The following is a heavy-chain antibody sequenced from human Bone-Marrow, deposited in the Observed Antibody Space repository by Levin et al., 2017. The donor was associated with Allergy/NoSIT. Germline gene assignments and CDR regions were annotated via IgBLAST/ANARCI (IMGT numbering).Heavy chain of an antibody. CDR1: GFTFGDYA. Sequence: GGSLRLSCAVSGFTFGDYAIHWVRQAPGKGLEWVSGISWNSGNSGYADSVKGRFTISRDNAKNSVYLQMNSLRAEDTALYYCARDLSEHGSYYYYYGLDVWGQGTTVTVSS. CDR2: ISWNSGNS. CDR3: ARDLSEHGSYYYYYGLDV. J-gene: IGHJ6*02. V-gene: IGHV3-9*01. D-gene: IGHD2-21*01.